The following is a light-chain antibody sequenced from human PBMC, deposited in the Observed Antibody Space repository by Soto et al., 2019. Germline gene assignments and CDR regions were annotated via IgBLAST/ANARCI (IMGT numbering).Light chain of an antibody. V-gene: IGKV3-15*01. CDR2: GAS. Sequence: EIVMTQSPATLSVSTGERATLSCRASQSVSSNLAWYQQKPGQAPRLLIYGASTRATGIPARFSGSGSGTEFTLSISSLQSEDFAVYCCQQYNNWPRYTFGQGTKLEIK. CDR3: QQYNNWPRYT. CDR1: QSVSSN. J-gene: IGKJ2*01.